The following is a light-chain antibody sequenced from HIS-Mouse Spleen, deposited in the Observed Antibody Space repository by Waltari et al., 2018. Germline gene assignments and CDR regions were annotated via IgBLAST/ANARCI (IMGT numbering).Light chain of an antibody. CDR1: SSHIGSNT. J-gene: IGLJ2*01. V-gene: IGLV1-44*01. CDR3: YSTDSSGNHRV. Sequence: QSVLTQPPSASGTPGQRVTISCSGSSSHIGSNTVTWYQQLPGTAPKLLIYSNNQRPSGVPDRFSGSKSGTSASLAISGLQSEDEADYYCYSTDSSGNHRVFGGGTKLTVL. CDR2: SNN.